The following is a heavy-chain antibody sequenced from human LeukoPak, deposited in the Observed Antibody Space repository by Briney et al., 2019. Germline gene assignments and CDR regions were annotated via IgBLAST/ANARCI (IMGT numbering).Heavy chain of an antibody. CDR2: ISSSGSTI. J-gene: IGHJ4*02. D-gene: IGHD6-13*01. CDR3: ARVAGRYSSRVDY. CDR1: GFTFSSYE. V-gene: IGHV3-48*03. Sequence: GGSLRLSCAASGFTFSSYEMNWVRQAPGKGLEWVSYISSSGSTIYYADSVKGRFTISRDNAKNSLYLQMNSLRAEDTAVYYCARVAGRYSSRVDYWGQGTLVTVSS.